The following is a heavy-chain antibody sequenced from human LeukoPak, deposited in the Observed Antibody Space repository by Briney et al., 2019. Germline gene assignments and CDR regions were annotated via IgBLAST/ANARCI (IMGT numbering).Heavy chain of an antibody. D-gene: IGHD3-10*01. J-gene: IGHJ5*02. CDR2: INPNSGGT. CDR3: ARGAGLLWFGELFQKYNWFDP. V-gene: IGHV1-2*02. CDR1: GYTFTGYY. Sequence: ASVKVSCKASGYTFTGYYMHWVRQAPGQGPEWMGWINPNSGGTNYAQKFQGRVTMTRDTSISTAYMELSRLRSDDTAVYYCARGAGLLWFGELFQKYNWFDPWGQGTLVTVSS.